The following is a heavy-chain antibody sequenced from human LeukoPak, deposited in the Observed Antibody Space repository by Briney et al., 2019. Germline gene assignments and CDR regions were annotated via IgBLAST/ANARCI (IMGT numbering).Heavy chain of an antibody. D-gene: IGHD5-18*01. Sequence: SETLSLTCTVSGGSISSYYWSWIRQPPGKGLEWIGYISYSGNTNYNPSLKSRVTISADTSKNQFSLKLSSVTAADTAVYYCARDVDTAMAGLHYFDYWGQGTLVTVSS. CDR1: GGSISSYY. J-gene: IGHJ4*02. CDR3: ARDVDTAMAGLHYFDY. CDR2: ISYSGNT. V-gene: IGHV4-59*12.